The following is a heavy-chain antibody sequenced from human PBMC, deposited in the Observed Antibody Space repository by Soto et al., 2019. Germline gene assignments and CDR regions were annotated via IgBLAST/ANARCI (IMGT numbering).Heavy chain of an antibody. J-gene: IGHJ4*02. Sequence: EVQLVESGGDLVKPGGSLRLSCAASGFPFTTAWMSWVRQAPGEGLEWVGRIKSKTEGGTTDYGAPVKGRFTISRDDSKNTLYLQMNSLKTEDTAVYYCTTGVQSGYYKYWGQGTLVTVSS. CDR2: IKSKTEGGTT. CDR3: TTGVQSGYYKY. D-gene: IGHD3-22*01. CDR1: GFPFTTAW. V-gene: IGHV3-15*01.